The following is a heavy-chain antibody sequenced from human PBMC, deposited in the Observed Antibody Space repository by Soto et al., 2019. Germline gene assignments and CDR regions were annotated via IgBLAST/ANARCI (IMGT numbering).Heavy chain of an antibody. CDR2: IYYSGST. CDR3: ARDYGSGSYYPANWFDP. D-gene: IGHD3-10*01. Sequence: TCTVSGGSISSGGYYWSWIRQHPGKGLEWIGYIYYSGSTYYNPSLKSRVTISVDTSKNQFSLKLSSVTAADTAVYYCARDYGSGSYYPANWFDPWGQGTLVTVSS. V-gene: IGHV4-31*03. CDR1: GGSISSGGYY. J-gene: IGHJ5*02.